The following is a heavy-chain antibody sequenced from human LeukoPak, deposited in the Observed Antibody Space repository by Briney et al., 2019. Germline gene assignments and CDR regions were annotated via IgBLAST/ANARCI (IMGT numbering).Heavy chain of an antibody. CDR1: GYTLTDYY. D-gene: IGHD2-21*02. J-gene: IGHJ4*02. CDR2: INPKRGGT. V-gene: IGHV1-2*02. CDR3: ARTYTAVHYFDY. Sequence: PSVTVSFKASGYTLTDYYMHWVRQAPGQGGEWMGWINPKRGGTNYAQKFQGRVTMTRDTSISTAYMELSRLTSDDTALYYCARTYTAVHYFDYWGQGTLVTVSS.